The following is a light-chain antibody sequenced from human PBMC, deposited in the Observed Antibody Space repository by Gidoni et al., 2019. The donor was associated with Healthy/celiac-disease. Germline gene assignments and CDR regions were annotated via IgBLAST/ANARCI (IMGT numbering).Light chain of an antibody. CDR3: QQYGSSPGFT. CDR1: QSVSSSY. J-gene: IGKJ3*01. V-gene: IGKV3-20*01. Sequence: EIVLTQSPRTLSLSPGERATLSCRASQSVSSSYLDWYQQKPGKAPRLLIYGASSRATGIPDRVRGSGYGTDFTLTISRLEPEDFAVYYCQQYGSSPGFTFGPGTKVDIK. CDR2: GAS.